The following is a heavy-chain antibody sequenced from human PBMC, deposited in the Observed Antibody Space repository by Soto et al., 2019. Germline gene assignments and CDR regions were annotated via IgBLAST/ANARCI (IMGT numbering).Heavy chain of an antibody. Sequence: ASVKVSCKASGYTFTRYTMNWVRQAPGQRLEWMGWINPDNGNTKSSQKFQDRVIITRDTSASTAYTDLSSLRSEDTAVYYCERGIATGHPDPWGQEPRVTAS. CDR2: INPDNGNT. CDR3: ERGIATGHPDP. V-gene: IGHV1-3*01. J-gene: IGHJ5*02. D-gene: IGHD6-13*01. CDR1: GYTFTRYT.